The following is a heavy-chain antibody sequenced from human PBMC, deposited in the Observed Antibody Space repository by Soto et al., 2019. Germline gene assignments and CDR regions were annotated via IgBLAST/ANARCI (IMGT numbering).Heavy chain of an antibody. J-gene: IGHJ4*02. CDR1: GYTFTSYH. CDR2: INPSGGST. CDR3: ARVRRDGYNSGPRDFYFDY. V-gene: IGHV1-46*03. D-gene: IGHD5-12*01. Sequence: QVQLVQSGAEVKKPGASVQVSCKASGYTFTSYHMHWVRQAPGQGLEWMGIINPSGGSTSYAQKCKGRVTMTRDTSTSTVYMDLSSLRSEETAVYYCARVRRDGYNSGPRDFYFDYWGQGTLVTVSS.